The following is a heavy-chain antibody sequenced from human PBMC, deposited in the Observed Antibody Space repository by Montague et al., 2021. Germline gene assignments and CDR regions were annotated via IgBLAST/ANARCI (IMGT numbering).Heavy chain of an antibody. J-gene: IGHJ6*03. V-gene: IGHV4-38-2*02. Sequence: SETLSLTCTVSRSLINSDYYWGWIRQPPGMGLEWMGSVSHGGRTYYNPSLKSRVTISVDTSNNHFSLKLSSVTAADTAMYYCARERDRYYYMDIWGKGTTIPVSS. CDR2: VSHGGRT. CDR1: RSLINSDYY. CDR3: ARERDRYYYMDI.